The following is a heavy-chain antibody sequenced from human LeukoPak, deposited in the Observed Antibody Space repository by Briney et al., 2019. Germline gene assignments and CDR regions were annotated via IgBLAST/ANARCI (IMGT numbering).Heavy chain of an antibody. D-gene: IGHD3-10*01. CDR1: GGSISSYY. CDR3: ASSSADYYYYGMDV. J-gene: IGHJ6*02. V-gene: IGHV4-59*01. Sequence: ETLSLTFTVSGGSISSYYWSWIRQPPGKGLEWIGYIYYSGSTNYNPSLKSRVTISVDTSKNQFSLKLSSVTAADTAVYYCASSSADYYYYGMDVWGQGTTVTVPS. CDR2: IYYSGST.